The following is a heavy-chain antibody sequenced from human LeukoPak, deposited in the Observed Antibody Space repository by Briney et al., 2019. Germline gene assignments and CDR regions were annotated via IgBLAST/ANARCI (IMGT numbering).Heavy chain of an antibody. CDR2: IKQRGSEK. V-gene: IGHV3-7*01. D-gene: IGHD2/OR15-2a*01. J-gene: IGHJ4*02. Sequence: GGSLRLSCAASGFTFNYSWMSWVRQAPGKGLEWVANIKQRGSEKSYVDSVKGRFSISRDNTKNSVFLQMNSLRAEDTAVYYCARVGIDYLASYHFDHWGRGTLVTASS. CDR1: GFTFNYSW. CDR3: ARVGIDYLASYHFDH.